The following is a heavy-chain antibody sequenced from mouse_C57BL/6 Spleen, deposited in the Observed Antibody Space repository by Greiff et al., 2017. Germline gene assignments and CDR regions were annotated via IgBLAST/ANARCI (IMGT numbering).Heavy chain of an antibody. CDR3: ARSPQLGRFDY. V-gene: IGHV1-80*01. CDR1: GYAFSSYW. CDR2: IYPGDGDT. J-gene: IGHJ2*01. Sequence: QVQLKQSGAELVKPGASVKISCKASGYAFSSYWMNWVKQRPGKGLEWIGQIYPGDGDTNYNGKFKGKATLTADKSSSTAYMQLSNLTSEDSAVYFCARSPQLGRFDYWGQGTTLTVSS. D-gene: IGHD4-1*02.